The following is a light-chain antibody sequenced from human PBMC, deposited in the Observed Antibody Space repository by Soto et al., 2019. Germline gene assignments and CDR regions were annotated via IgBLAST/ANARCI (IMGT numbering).Light chain of an antibody. CDR3: QLRSNWPPVT. CDR1: QSVSSY. J-gene: IGKJ4*01. V-gene: IGKV3-11*01. CDR2: DAS. Sequence: EIVLTQSPATLSLSPGERATLSCRASQSVSSYLAWYQQKPGQAPRLLIYDASNRATAIPARFSGSGSGTDFTLTISSLEPEDFAIYYCQLRSNWPPVTFGGGTKVEIK.